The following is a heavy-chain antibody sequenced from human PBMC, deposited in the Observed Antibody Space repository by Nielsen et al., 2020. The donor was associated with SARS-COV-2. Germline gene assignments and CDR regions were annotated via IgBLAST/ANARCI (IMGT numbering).Heavy chain of an antibody. CDR3: ATEFAAIAVAGTLFY. Sequence: ASVKVSCKVSGYTLIELSMHWVRQAPGKGLEWMGGFDPEDGGTIYAQKFQGRVTMTEDTSTDTAYMELSSMRSEDTAVYYCATEFAAIAVAGTLFYWGQGTLVTVSS. CDR1: GYTLIELS. J-gene: IGHJ4*02. D-gene: IGHD6-19*01. CDR2: FDPEDGGT. V-gene: IGHV1-24*01.